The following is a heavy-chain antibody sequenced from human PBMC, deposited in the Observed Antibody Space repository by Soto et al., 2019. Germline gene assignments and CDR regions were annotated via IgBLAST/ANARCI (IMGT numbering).Heavy chain of an antibody. Sequence: AGGSLRLSCAASGFTFSRFELHWVRQAPGKGLEWITYISSSGSTAYYASSVEGRITISRDNANNSVYLQMDSLRAEDTALYYCTRAAWFPYLSFYWGQGALVTVSS. V-gene: IGHV3-48*03. J-gene: IGHJ4*02. CDR2: ISSSGSTA. CDR3: TRAAWFPYLSFY. D-gene: IGHD3-10*01. CDR1: GFTFSRFE.